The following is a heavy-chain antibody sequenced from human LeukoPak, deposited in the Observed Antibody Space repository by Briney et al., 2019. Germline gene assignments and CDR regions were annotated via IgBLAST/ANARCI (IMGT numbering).Heavy chain of an antibody. Sequence: GGSLRLSCALSGVTFSKYVMSWVRQAPGKGLEWVSGVNTGGGYTYYADSVKGRFTISRDNSKNTLYLQMNSLRAEDTAVYYCAKEEETSGSYYLRDPPRGGRFRDEFYYWGQGTLVTVSS. D-gene: IGHD1-26*01. J-gene: IGHJ4*02. V-gene: IGHV3-23*01. CDR1: GVTFSKYV. CDR3: AKEEETSGSYYLRDPPRGGRFRDEFYY. CDR2: VNTGGGYT.